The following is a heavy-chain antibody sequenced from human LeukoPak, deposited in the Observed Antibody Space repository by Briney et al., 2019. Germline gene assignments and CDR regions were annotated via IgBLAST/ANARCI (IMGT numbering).Heavy chain of an antibody. Sequence: GGSLRLSCVASGFTFSSYAMSWVRQAPGKGLEWVSTISDSGDNTYYADSVKGRFTISRDNSKNTLYLQMNSLRVEDTAVYYCAKVAKYYYGPETYYFFEQWGQGTPVTASS. CDR2: ISDSGDNT. CDR1: GFTFSSYA. D-gene: IGHD3-10*01. CDR3: AKVAKYYYGPETYYFFEQ. J-gene: IGHJ4*02. V-gene: IGHV3-23*01.